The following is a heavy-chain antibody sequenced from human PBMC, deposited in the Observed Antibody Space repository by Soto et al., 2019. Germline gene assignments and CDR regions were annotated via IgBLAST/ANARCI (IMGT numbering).Heavy chain of an antibody. J-gene: IGHJ6*02. CDR3: ARGGTTVTRYYDYYGMYV. D-gene: IGHD4-17*01. V-gene: IGHV1-8*01. CDR2: MNPNSGNT. Sequence: QVQLVQSGAEVKKPGASVKVSCKASGYTFTSYDINWVRQATGQGLEWMGWMNPNSGNTGYAQKFQGRVTMTRNTFISTAYMELSSLRSEDSPVDYCARGGTTVTRYYDYYGMYVWGQGTTVTFSS. CDR1: GYTFTSYD.